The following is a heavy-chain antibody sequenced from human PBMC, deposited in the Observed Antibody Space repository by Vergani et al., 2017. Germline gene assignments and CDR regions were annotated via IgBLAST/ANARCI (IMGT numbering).Heavy chain of an antibody. CDR2: IYYSGST. D-gene: IGHD3-10*01. CDR3: ARVPGSGSYLDY. V-gene: IGHV4-59*01. J-gene: IGHJ4*02. CDR1: GGFISSYY. Sequence: QVQLQESGPGLVKPSETLSLTCTVSGGFISSYYWSWIRQPPGKGLEWIGYIYYSGSTNYNPSLKSRVTISVDTSKNQFSLKLSSVTAADTAVYYCARVPGSGSYLDYWGQGTLVTVSS.